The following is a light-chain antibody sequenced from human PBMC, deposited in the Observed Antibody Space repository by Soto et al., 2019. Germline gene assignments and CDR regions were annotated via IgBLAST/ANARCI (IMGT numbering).Light chain of an antibody. CDR1: NSNIGIDY. Sequence: QCLLTQPPSVSAAPGQEFTISCSGSNSNIGIDYVAWYQHLPGTAPKLVIYETDKRPSGIPDRFSGSKSGTSATLRITGLQTGDEADYYCATWDNSLGVVVFGGGTKVTVL. CDR2: ETD. V-gene: IGLV1-51*01. CDR3: ATWDNSLGVVV. J-gene: IGLJ3*02.